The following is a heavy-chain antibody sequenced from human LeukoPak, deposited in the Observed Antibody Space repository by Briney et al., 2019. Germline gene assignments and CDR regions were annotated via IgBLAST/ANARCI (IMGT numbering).Heavy chain of an antibody. D-gene: IGHD6-19*01. J-gene: IGHJ6*04. Sequence: PSETLSLTCAVYGGSFSGYYWSWIRQPPGKGLEWIGEINHSGSTNYNPSLKSRVTISVDTSKNQFSLKLSSVTAADTAVYYCARVIPASLKQWLVRDVWGKGTTVTDSS. CDR2: INHSGST. CDR3: ARVIPASLKQWLVRDV. V-gene: IGHV4-34*01. CDR1: GGSFSGYY.